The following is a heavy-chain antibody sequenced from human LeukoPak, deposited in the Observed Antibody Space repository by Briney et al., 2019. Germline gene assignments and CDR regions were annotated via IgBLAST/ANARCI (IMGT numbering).Heavy chain of an antibody. CDR3: ARESDAVRRPVDY. D-gene: IGHD1-1*01. CDR2: IKEDGTGK. Sequence: PGGSLRLSCAASGFTFSTYWMSWVRQAPGKGLEWLANIKEDGTGKNHVDSVKGRFTITRVNAENSLYLQMNSLRAEDTAVYYCARESDAVRRPVDYWGQGTLVTVSS. V-gene: IGHV3-7*04. J-gene: IGHJ4*02. CDR1: GFTFSTYW.